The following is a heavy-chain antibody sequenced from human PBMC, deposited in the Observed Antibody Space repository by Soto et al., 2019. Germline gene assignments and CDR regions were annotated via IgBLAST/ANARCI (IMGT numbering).Heavy chain of an antibody. CDR1: GASVKNYF. D-gene: IGHD3-9*01. CDR3: VRTTGHMTGFYY. J-gene: IGHJ4*02. Sequence: SETLPLTCTVTGASVKNYFWIWIRQPPGKRLEWLGYVSYSGGTNSNPSVKGRVNISVDTSKNQFSLNLTSATAADTAIYYCVRTTGHMTGFYYWGQGTLVTVSS. CDR2: VSYSGGT. V-gene: IGHV4-59*08.